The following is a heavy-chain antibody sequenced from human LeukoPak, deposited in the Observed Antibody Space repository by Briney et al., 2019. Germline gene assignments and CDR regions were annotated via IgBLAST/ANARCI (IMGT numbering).Heavy chain of an antibody. V-gene: IGHV3-23*01. CDR2: ISGSGGST. J-gene: IGHJ4*02. Sequence: GGSLRLSCAASGFTFSSYGMSWVRQAPGKGLEWVSAISGSGGSTYYADSVKGRFTISRDNSKNTLYLQMNSLRAEDTAVYYCARVIEITGTTTFDYWGQGTLVTVSS. CDR3: ARVIEITGTTTFDY. CDR1: GFTFSSYG. D-gene: IGHD1-7*01.